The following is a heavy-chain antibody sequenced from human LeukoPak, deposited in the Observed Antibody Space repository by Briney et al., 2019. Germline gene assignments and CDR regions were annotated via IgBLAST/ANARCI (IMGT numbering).Heavy chain of an antibody. CDR3: AKSATITMILMVLSDEFYFDS. CDR1: GFTFSSCA. D-gene: IGHD3-22*01. V-gene: IGHV3-23*01. CDR2: IIGSGEGT. J-gene: IGHJ4*02. Sequence: GGSLRLSCAASGFTFSSCAMSWVRQAPGKGLEWVSNIIGSGEGTYYADSAKGRFTISRDNSRNTLYLQMDSLRDEDTAVYYCAKSATITMILMVLSDEFYFDSWGQGTLVTVSS.